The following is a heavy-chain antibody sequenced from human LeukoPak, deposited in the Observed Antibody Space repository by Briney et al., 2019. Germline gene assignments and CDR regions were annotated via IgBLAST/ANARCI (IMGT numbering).Heavy chain of an antibody. J-gene: IGHJ5*01. D-gene: IGHD3-16*01. CDR1: GFSFSSYS. CDR2: VSSTSNHI. V-gene: IGHV3-21*01. CDR3: VRGLDS. Sequence: GGSLRLSCVASGFSFSSYSINWVRQAPGKGLEWVSSVSSTSNHIYYADSVRGRFTISRDNAKKTLYLQMNSLRDEDTAVYYCVRGLDSWGLGTLVTVSS.